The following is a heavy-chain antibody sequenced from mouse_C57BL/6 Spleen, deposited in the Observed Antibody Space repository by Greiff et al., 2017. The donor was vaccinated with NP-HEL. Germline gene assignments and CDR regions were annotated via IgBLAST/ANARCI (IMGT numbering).Heavy chain of an antibody. V-gene: IGHV1-63*01. CDR2: IYPGGGYT. J-gene: IGHJ2*01. Sequence: QVQLKQSGAELVRPGTSVKMSCKASGYTFTNYWIGWAKQRPGHGLEWIGDIYPGGGYTNYNEKFKGKATLTADKSSSTAYMQFSSLTSEDSAIYYCARLPDGYYDYWGQGTTLTVSS. CDR3: ARLPDGYYDY. CDR1: GYTFTNYW. D-gene: IGHD2-3*01.